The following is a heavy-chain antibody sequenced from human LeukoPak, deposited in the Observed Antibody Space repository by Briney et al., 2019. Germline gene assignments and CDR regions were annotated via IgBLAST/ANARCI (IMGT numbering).Heavy chain of an antibody. J-gene: IGHJ4*02. Sequence: SETLSLTCAVYGGSFSGYYWSWIRQPPGKGLEWIGEINHSGSTNYNPSLKSRVTISVDTSKNQFSLKLSSVTAADTAVYYCARLRRDGYNNDYWGQGTLVTVSS. CDR2: INHSGST. CDR3: ARLRRDGYNNDY. D-gene: IGHD5-24*01. V-gene: IGHV4-34*01. CDR1: GGSFSGYY.